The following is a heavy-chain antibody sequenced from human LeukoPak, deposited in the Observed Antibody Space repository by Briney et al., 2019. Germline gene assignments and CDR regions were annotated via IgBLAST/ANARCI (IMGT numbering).Heavy chain of an antibody. CDR2: INPSGGST. D-gene: IGHD3-16*01. Sequence: AAVKVSCKASGYTFTSYYMHWVRQAPGQGLEWMGIINPSGGSTSYAQKFQGRVTMTRDMSTSTVYMELSSLRSEDTAVYYCARDREGVRGTGVYYYYMDVWGKGTTVTVSS. J-gene: IGHJ6*03. CDR3: ARDREGVRGTGVYYYYMDV. CDR1: GYTFTSYY. V-gene: IGHV1-46*01.